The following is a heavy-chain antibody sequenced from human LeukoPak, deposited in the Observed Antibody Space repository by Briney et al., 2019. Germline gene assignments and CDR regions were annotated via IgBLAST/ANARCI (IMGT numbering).Heavy chain of an antibody. Sequence: ASMKVSCKASGYTFTSYGISWVRQAPGQGLEWMGWISAYNGNTNYAQKLQGRVTMTTDTSTSTAYMELRSLRSDDTAVYYCARDPGIVGATTIDYWGQGTLVTVSS. D-gene: IGHD1-26*01. V-gene: IGHV1-18*01. CDR2: ISAYNGNT. CDR1: GYTFTSYG. J-gene: IGHJ4*02. CDR3: ARDPGIVGATTIDY.